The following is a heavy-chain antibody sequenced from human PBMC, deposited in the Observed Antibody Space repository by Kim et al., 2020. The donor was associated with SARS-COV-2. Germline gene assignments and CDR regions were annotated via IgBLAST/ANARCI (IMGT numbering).Heavy chain of an antibody. CDR2: IYYSGST. V-gene: IGHV4-39*07. J-gene: IGHJ5*02. D-gene: IGHD4-17*01. CDR1: GGSISSSSYY. Sequence: SETLSLTCTVSGGSISSSSYYWGWIRQPPGKGLEWIGSIYYSGSTYYNPSLKSRVTISVDTSKNQFSLTLSSVTAADTAVYYCASTHRGDYVNNNWFDPWGQGTLVTVSS. CDR3: ASTHRGDYVNNNWFDP.